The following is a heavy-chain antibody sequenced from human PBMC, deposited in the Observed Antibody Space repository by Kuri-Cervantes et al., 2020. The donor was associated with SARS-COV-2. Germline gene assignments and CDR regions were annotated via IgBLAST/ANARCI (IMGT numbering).Heavy chain of an antibody. CDR3: ARDWKIAVVTPDAFDI. V-gene: IGHV3-21*01. Sequence: GESLKISCAASGFTFSSYIMNWVRQAPGKGLEWVSSITSTSTYIYYADSVKGRFTISRDNAKNSLYLQMNSLRAEDTAVYYCARDWKIAVVTPDAFDIWGQGTMVTVSS. CDR2: ITSTSTYI. D-gene: IGHD4-23*01. CDR1: GFTFSSYI. J-gene: IGHJ3*02.